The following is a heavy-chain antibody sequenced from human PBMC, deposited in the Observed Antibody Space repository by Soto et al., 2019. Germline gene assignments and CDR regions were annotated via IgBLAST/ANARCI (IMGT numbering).Heavy chain of an antibody. CDR2: VHHRLST. Sequence: QVQLQEAGPGLVKPSETLSLTCAVSGDSITSDWWWTWVRQSPGKGLEWIGEVHHRLSTNYNPSLMSRIIISVDNSQNQFYLILTSVTAADTALSYCVRGGQWQFDSWGQGALVIVSP. CDR1: GDSITSDWW. D-gene: IGHD6-19*01. V-gene: IGHV4-4*02. J-gene: IGHJ5*01. CDR3: VRGGQWQFDS.